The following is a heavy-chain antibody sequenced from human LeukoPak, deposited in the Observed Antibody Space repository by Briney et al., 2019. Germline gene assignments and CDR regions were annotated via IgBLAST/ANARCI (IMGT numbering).Heavy chain of an antibody. Sequence: ASVKVSCKASGYTFTSYGISWVRQAPGQGLEWMGWINPNSGGTNYAQKFQGRVTMTRDTSISTAYMELSRLRSDDTAVYYCARELGIAAAGDFDYWGQGTLVTVSS. V-gene: IGHV1-2*02. J-gene: IGHJ4*02. CDR3: ARELGIAAAGDFDY. CDR2: INPNSGGT. CDR1: GYTFTSYG. D-gene: IGHD6-13*01.